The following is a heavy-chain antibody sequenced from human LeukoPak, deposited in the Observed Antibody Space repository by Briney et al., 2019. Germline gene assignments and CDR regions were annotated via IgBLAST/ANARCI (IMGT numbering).Heavy chain of an antibody. CDR3: ARGPTISETGYFDY. J-gene: IGHJ4*03. CDR2: VNHRGDT. CDR1: GGSFTGYY. Sequence: SETLSLTCAVYGGSFTGYYWSWIRQSPGKGLQWIAEVNHRGDTNYNPSVKGRVTISVDTSKNQFSLKVASLTAADTAVYYCARGPTISETGYFDYWGQGTLVTVSS. V-gene: IGHV4-34*01. D-gene: IGHD1-1*01.